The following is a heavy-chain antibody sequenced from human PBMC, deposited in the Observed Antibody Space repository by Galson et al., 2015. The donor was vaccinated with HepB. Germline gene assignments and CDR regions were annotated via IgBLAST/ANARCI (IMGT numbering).Heavy chain of an antibody. V-gene: IGHV4-34*01. J-gene: IGHJ4*01. D-gene: IGHD3-16*01. CDR2: INHRGTI. CDR1: GGSISGYY. Sequence: ETLSLTSAVYGGSISGYYWSWLRQPPGRGLEWIGEINHRGTINYDPSLNNRVRISGDKSKNQFYLNMNTVSAADTAKYYCADSNYDPYFDSWGQGTLVTVSS. CDR3: ADSNYDPYFDS.